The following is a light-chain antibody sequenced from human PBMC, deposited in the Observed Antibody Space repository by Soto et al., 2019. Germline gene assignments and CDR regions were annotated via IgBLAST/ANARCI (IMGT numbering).Light chain of an antibody. J-gene: IGKJ1*01. CDR3: QQYNSYSPWT. V-gene: IGKV1-5*01. CDR1: QSISSW. Sequence: DIQMTQSPSTLSSSLGDRVTITCRASQSISSWLAWYQQKPGKAPKLLIYDASSLESGVPSRFRGSGSGTEFTLTISSLQPDDFATYYCQQYNSYSPWTCGQGTKVDIK. CDR2: DAS.